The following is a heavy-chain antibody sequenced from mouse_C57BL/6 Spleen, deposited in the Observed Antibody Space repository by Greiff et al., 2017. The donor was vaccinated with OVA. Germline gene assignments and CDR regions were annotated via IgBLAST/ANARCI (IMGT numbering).Heavy chain of an antibody. CDR3: ARGYYYAMDY. J-gene: IGHJ4*01. V-gene: IGHV1-26*01. Sequence: EVKVVESGPELVKPGASVKISCKASGYTFTDYYMNWVKQSHGKSLEWIGDINPNNGGTSYNQKFKGKATLTVDKSSSTAYMELRSLTSEDSAVYYCARGYYYAMDYWGQGTSVTVSS. CDR2: INPNNGGT. CDR1: GYTFTDYY. D-gene: IGHD2-14*01.